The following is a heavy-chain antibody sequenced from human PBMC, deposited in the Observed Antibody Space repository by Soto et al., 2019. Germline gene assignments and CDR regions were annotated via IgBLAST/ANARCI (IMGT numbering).Heavy chain of an antibody. CDR3: ARTRGYSDYDLDY. CDR2: ISYSGVST. J-gene: IGHJ4*02. CDR1: GFTFCSYA. Sequence: GGSLRLSCAASGFTFCSYAMTWVRQAPGKGLEWVSAISYSGVSTYYADSVKGRFTISRDSSENTLSLKMNSLRVDDTAVYYWARTRGYSDYDLDYWGQGTLVTVSS. D-gene: IGHD5-12*01. V-gene: IGHV3-23*01.